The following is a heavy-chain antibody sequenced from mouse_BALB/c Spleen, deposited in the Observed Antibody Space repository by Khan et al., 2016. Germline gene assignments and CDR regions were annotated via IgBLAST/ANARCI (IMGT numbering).Heavy chain of an antibody. CDR1: GDSVTSGY. J-gene: IGHJ4*01. V-gene: IGHV3-8*02. CDR3: ARYPQLRNTMDY. Sequence: EVKLLESGPSLVKPSQTLSLTCSVTGDSVTSGYWCWVRKFPGNKLEYLGYINYSGSTYYNPSLKSRISITRDTSRNQYYLQLNSVTTEDTATYYCARYPQLRNTMDYWGQGTSVTVSS. CDR2: INYSGST. D-gene: IGHD4-1*02.